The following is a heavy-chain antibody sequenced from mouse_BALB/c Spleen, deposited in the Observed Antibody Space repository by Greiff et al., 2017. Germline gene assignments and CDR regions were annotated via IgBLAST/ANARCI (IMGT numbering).Heavy chain of an antibody. Sequence: QVQLQQSGAELVRPGTSVKISCKASGYTFTNYWLDWVKQRPGHGLEWIGDIYPGGGYTNYNEKFKGKATLTVDKSSSTAYMQLSSLTSEDSAVYYCARRGLTGYFDYWGQGTTLTVSS. CDR3: ARRGLTGYFDY. J-gene: IGHJ2*01. D-gene: IGHD4-1*01. CDR1: GYTFTNYW. V-gene: IGHV1-63*01. CDR2: IYPGGGYT.